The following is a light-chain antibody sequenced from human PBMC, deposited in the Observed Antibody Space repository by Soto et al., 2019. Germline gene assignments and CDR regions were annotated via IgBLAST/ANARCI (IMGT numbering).Light chain of an antibody. CDR1: QSVSGY. CDR3: QQRAGRPT. CDR2: DAS. J-gene: IGKJ3*01. V-gene: IGKV3-11*01. Sequence: EFVLTQSPATLSLSPGDRATLSCRASQSVSGYLAWYQYKPGRAPRLLIYDASNRATGVPARFSGSGFGTDFTLTISSLDPEYGADYFWQQRAGRPTFGRGTRVDLK.